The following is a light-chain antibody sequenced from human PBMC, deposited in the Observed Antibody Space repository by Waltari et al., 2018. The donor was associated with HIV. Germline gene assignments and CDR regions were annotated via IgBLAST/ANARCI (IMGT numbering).Light chain of an antibody. Sequence: EIVLTQSPGTLSLSPGERATLSCRAGQSVGSTSLAWYQQKPGQAPRLLIYGVSTRATGIPDRFTGSGSGTDFTLTISRLEPEDFAVYYCQQYQRSLSFGGGTKVAIK. CDR2: GVS. CDR3: QQYQRSLS. V-gene: IGKV3-20*01. CDR1: QSVGSTS. J-gene: IGKJ4*01.